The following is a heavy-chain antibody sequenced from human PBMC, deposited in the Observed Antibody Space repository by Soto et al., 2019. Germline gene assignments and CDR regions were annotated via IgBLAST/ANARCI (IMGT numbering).Heavy chain of an antibody. V-gene: IGHV5-51*01. CDR1: GYIFTNYL. CDR2: IYPGDSDT. D-gene: IGHD3-16*01. Sequence: PGESLKISCKGSGYIFTNYLIVWVRQMPGKGLEWMGTIYPGDSDTRYSPSFEGQVTISADKSNSTAYLQWSSLKASDTAMYYCARQGSNGAYYYYGMDVWGQGTTVTVSS. CDR3: ARQGSNGAYYYYGMDV. J-gene: IGHJ6*02.